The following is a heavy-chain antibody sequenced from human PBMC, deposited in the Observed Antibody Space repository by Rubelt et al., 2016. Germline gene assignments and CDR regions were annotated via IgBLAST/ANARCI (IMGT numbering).Heavy chain of an antibody. D-gene: IGHD1-26*01. V-gene: IGHV3-23*04. J-gene: IGHJ4*02. CDR1: GFTFSSYA. CDR3: SKDLLVRELPDN. CDR2: ISGSGGST. Sequence: EVNLVESGGGLVQPGGSLRLSCAASGFTFSSYAMSWVRQAPGKGLEWVSAISGSGGSTFYADSVKGRFTISRDNSKNTQYLKMNSRRSEDTAVNYGSKDLLVRELPDNWGQGTVVTVSP.